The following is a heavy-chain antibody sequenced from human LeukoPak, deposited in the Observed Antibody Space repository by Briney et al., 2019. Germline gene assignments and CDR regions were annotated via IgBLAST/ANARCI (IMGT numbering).Heavy chain of an antibody. CDR3: ARASGSYHRIDC. D-gene: IGHD1-26*01. J-gene: IGHJ4*02. V-gene: IGHV3-21*01. CDR1: GFTFSSYS. CDR2: ISSSSYI. Sequence: GGSLRLSCAASGFTFSSYSMNWVRQAPGKGLEWVSSISSSSYIYYADSVKGRFTISRDNAKNSLYLQMNSLRAEDTAVYYCARASGSYHRIDCWGQGTLVTVSS.